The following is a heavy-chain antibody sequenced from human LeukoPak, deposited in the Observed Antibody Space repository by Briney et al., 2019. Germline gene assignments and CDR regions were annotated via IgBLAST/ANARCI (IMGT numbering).Heavy chain of an antibody. V-gene: IGHV4-59*01. CDR3: ARGGSSWSFALFDY. CDR2: IYYSGST. J-gene: IGHJ4*02. D-gene: IGHD6-13*01. CDR1: GGSISSYY. Sequence: SETLSLTCTVSGGSISSYYWSWIRQPPGKGLEWIGYIYYSGSTNYKPSLKSRVTISVDTSKNQFSLKLSSVTAADTAVYYCARGGSSWSFALFDYWGQGTLVTVSS.